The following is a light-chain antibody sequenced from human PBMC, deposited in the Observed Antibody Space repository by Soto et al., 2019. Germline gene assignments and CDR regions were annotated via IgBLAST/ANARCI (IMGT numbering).Light chain of an antibody. CDR1: QSISTY. CDR3: QQYNGAPLT. V-gene: IGKV1-39*01. Sequence: EIQMTQSPSSLAAFIGDRVTITCRASQSISTYLNWYQQKPGKAPNLLIYAASTLQSGVPSRFSATGSGTDFTLTITSLHPEDVATYYCQQYNGAPLTFGGGTKVDIK. J-gene: IGKJ4*01. CDR2: AAS.